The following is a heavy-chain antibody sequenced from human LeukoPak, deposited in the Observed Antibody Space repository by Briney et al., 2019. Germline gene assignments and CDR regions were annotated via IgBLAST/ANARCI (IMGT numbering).Heavy chain of an antibody. CDR3: ARTRTLLEWFARPYYYYYYMDV. Sequence: ASVKVSCKASGYTFTSYDINWVRQAPGQGLEWMGWMNPNSGNTGYAQKFQGRVTITRNTSISTAYMELSSLRSEDTAVYYCARTRTLLEWFARPYYYYYYMDVWGKGTTVTVSS. CDR1: GYTFTSYD. CDR2: MNPNSGNT. J-gene: IGHJ6*03. D-gene: IGHD3-3*01. V-gene: IGHV1-8*03.